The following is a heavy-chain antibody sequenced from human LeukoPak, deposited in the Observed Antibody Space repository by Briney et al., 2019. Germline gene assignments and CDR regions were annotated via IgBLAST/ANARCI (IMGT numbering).Heavy chain of an antibody. Sequence: PGRSLRLSCAASGSTLSSYGMHWVRQAPVKGLGWVAVISYEGSKKDYADSVKGRFTISRDNSKNTLYLQRNSLSAEDTAVYYCAKDGGYCSSTSFYRGWFDPWGQGTLVTVSS. CDR1: GSTLSSYG. CDR2: ISYEGSKK. D-gene: IGHD2-2*01. CDR3: AKDGGYCSSTSFYRGWFDP. J-gene: IGHJ5*02. V-gene: IGHV3-30*18.